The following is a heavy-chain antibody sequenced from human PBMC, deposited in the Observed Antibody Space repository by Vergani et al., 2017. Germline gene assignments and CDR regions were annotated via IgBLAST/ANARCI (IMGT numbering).Heavy chain of an antibody. D-gene: IGHD1-7*01. CDR1: GDSISRGGYY. CDR2: IYYSGST. V-gene: IGHV4-31*03. CDR3: AREELEVRFFDP. Sequence: QVQLQESGPGLVKPSQTLSLTCTVSGDSISRGGYYWSWNRQHPEKGLEWIGYIYYSGSTYYNPSLKSGITISVDASRNQFSLKVRSVTAADTAVYYCAREELEVRFFDPWVQSTLVTVSS. J-gene: IGHJ5*02.